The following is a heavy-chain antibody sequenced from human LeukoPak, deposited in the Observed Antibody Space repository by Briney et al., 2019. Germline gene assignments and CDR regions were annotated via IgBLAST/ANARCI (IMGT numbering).Heavy chain of an antibody. D-gene: IGHD6-19*01. CDR3: ARETQSEQWAEDY. CDR2: INPNSGGT. V-gene: IGHV1-2*02. J-gene: IGHJ4*02. CDR1: GYTFTGYY. Sequence: ASVKVSCKASGYTFTGYYMHWVRQAPGQGLEWMGWINPNSGGTNYAQKFQGRVTMTRDTSISTAYMELRSLRSDDTAVYYCARETQSEQWAEDYWGQGTLVTVSS.